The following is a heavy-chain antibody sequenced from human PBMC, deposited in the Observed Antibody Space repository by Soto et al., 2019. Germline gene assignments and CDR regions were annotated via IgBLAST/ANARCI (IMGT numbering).Heavy chain of an antibody. CDR3: AAQLLWFGELLISFDY. D-gene: IGHD3-10*01. CDR1: GYTFTSYG. V-gene: IGHV1-58*02. Sequence: SVKVSRKASGYTFTSYGISWVRKAPEQRLEWIGWIVAGSGNTNYAQKFQERVTITRDMSTSTAYMELSSLRSEDTAVYYCAAQLLWFGELLISFDYWGQGTLVTVSS. J-gene: IGHJ4*02. CDR2: IVAGSGNT.